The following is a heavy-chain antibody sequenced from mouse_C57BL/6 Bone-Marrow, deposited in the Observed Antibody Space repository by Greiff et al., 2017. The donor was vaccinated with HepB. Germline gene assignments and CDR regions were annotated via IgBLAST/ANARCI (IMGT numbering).Heavy chain of an antibody. J-gene: IGHJ4*01. D-gene: IGHD1-1*01. CDR3: AREGSSYVGYAMDY. V-gene: IGHV3-6*01. CDR1: GYSITSGYY. CDR2: ISYDGSN. Sequence: DVQLQESGPGLVKPSQSLSLTCSVTGYSITSGYYWNWIRQFPGNKLEWMGYISYDGSNNYNPSLKNRISITRDTSKNQFFLKLNSVTTEDTATYYCAREGSSYVGYAMDYWGQGTSVTVSS.